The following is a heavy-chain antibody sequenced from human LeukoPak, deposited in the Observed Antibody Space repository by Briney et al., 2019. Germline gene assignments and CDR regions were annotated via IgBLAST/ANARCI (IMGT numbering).Heavy chain of an antibody. Sequence: GGSLRLSCAASGFTFSSYSINWVRQAPGKGLEWVSYISSSSSTIYYADSVKGRFTISRDNAKNSLYLQMNSLRAEDAAVYYCARDNTRGSSWSGDYFDYWGQGTLVTVSS. J-gene: IGHJ4*02. V-gene: IGHV3-48*01. CDR1: GFTFSSYS. CDR3: ARDNTRGSSWSGDYFDY. D-gene: IGHD6-13*01. CDR2: ISSSSSTI.